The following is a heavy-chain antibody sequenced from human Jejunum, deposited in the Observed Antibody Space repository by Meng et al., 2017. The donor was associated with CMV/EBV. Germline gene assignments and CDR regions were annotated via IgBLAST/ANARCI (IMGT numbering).Heavy chain of an antibody. J-gene: IGHJ4*02. CDR1: TFGIYA. V-gene: IGHV3-23*02. CDR3: AKAHRDYNSDTRYYVDY. CDR2: VSGSDAKT. Sequence: TFGIYAVAWVRQAKGKGVEGVSAVSGSDAKTYCGRYVKGQFTDSKDNSENTLYQQMNRLRADDTAVYYCAKAHRDYNSDTRYYVDYWGQGTLVTVSS. D-gene: IGHD6-19*01.